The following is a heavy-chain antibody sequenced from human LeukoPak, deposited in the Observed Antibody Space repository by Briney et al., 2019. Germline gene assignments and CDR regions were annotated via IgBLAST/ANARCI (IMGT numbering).Heavy chain of an antibody. CDR2: IIPIFGTA. J-gene: IGHJ5*02. CDR1: GGTFSSYA. V-gene: IGHV1-69*06. D-gene: IGHD2-2*01. CDR3: ASGGSAASRATNNWFDP. Sequence: SSVKVSCKASGGTFSSYAISWVRQAPGQGLEWMGGIIPIFGTANYAQKFQGRVTITADKSRSTAYMELSSLRSEDTAVYYCASGGSAASRATNNWFDPWGQGTLVTVSS.